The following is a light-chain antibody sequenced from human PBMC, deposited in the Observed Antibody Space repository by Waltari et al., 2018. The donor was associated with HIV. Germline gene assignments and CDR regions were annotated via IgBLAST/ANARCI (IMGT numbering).Light chain of an antibody. CDR2: GNS. V-gene: IGLV1-40*01. CDR3: QSYDNSLGGSVV. J-gene: IGLJ2*01. Sequence: QSVLTQPPSVSGAPGQRVTISCTGRSSTIGALYDVNWYQQLPGTAPKLLIYGNSNRPSGVPDRFSGSKSGTSASLAITGLQAEDEADYYCQSYDNSLGGSVVFGGGTNLTVL. CDR1: SSTIGALYD.